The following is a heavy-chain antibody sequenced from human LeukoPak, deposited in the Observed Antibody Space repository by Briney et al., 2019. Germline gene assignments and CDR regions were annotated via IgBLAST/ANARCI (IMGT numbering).Heavy chain of an antibody. CDR1: GYTFTGYY. Sequence: ASVKVSCKASGYTFTGYYMHSVRPAPAQGLEWVGGINPNSGGTNYAQKFQGRVTMTRDTSISTAYMELSRLRSDDTAVYDCARDRLVVVPAAIRGYYMDVWGKGTTVTVSS. V-gene: IGHV1-2*02. CDR3: ARDRLVVVPAAIRGYYMDV. D-gene: IGHD2-2*02. J-gene: IGHJ6*03. CDR2: INPNSGGT.